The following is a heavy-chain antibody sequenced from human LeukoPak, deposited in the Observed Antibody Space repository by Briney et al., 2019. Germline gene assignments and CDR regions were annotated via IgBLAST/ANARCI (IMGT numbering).Heavy chain of an antibody. Sequence: SETLSLTCTVSGGSISSSSYYWGWIRQPPGKELEWIGSIYYSGSTYYNPSLKSRVTISVNTSKNQFSLKLSSVTAADTAVYYCASPLTPLAAAGSDDAFDIWGQGTMVTVSS. V-gene: IGHV4-39*01. CDR1: GGSISSSSYY. D-gene: IGHD6-13*01. J-gene: IGHJ3*02. CDR3: ASPLTPLAAAGSDDAFDI. CDR2: IYYSGST.